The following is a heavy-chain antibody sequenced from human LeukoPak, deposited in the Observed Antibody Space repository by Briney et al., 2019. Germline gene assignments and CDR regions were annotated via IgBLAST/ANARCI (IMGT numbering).Heavy chain of an antibody. D-gene: IGHD2-15*01. CDR2: ITSEGSST. J-gene: IGHJ4*02. CDR1: GFTFSSYW. Sequence: GGSLRLSCAASGFTFSSYWMHWVRQVPGKGLVWVPRITSEGSSTSYADSVKGRFTLSRVNAKNTLYLQMNSLRAEDTAVYYCARGSSVVALDWGQGTLVTVSS. V-gene: IGHV3-74*01. CDR3: ARGSSVVALD.